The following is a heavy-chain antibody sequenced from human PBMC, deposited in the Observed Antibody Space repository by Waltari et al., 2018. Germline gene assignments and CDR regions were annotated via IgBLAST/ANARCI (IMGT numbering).Heavy chain of an antibody. D-gene: IGHD3-3*01. J-gene: IGHJ4*02. CDR1: GGSISSSSYY. CDR3: ARHPEWLSVFDY. V-gene: IGHV4-39*01. CDR2: IYYSGST. Sequence: QLQLQESGPGLVKPSETLSLTCTVSGGSISSSSYYWGWIRQPPGKGLEWIGSIYYSGSTYDNPSLKSRVTISVDTSKNQFSLKLSSVTAADTAVYYCARHPEWLSVFDYWGQGTLVTVSS.